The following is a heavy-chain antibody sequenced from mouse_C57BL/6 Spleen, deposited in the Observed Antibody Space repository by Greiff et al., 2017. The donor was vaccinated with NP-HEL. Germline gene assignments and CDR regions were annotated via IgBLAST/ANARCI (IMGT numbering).Heavy chain of an antibody. CDR3: ARNHDYENYAMDY. Sequence: VMLVESGPGLVAPSQSLSITCTVSGFSLTSYAISWVRQPPGKGLEWLGVIWTGGGTNYNSALKSRLSISKDNSKSQVFLKMNSLQTDDTARYYCARNHDYENYAMDYWGQGTSVTVSS. CDR2: IWTGGGT. D-gene: IGHD2-4*01. J-gene: IGHJ4*01. V-gene: IGHV2-9-1*01. CDR1: GFSLTSYA.